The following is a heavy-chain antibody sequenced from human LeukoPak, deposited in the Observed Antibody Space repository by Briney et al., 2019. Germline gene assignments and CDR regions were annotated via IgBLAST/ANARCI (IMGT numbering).Heavy chain of an antibody. Sequence: GGSLRLSCAASGFTFSSYAMSWVRQAPGKGLEWVSGIGASGDSTYYADSVKGRFTISRDNSKNTLSLQMNSLRAVDTAVYYCARTTKEFDILTGYYFDYWGQGTLVTVSS. CDR3: ARTTKEFDILTGYYFDY. CDR1: GFTFSSYA. CDR2: IGASGDST. V-gene: IGHV3-23*01. J-gene: IGHJ4*02. D-gene: IGHD3-9*01.